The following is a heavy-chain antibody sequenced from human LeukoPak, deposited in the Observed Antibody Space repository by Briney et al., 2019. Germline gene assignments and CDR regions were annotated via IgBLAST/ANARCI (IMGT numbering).Heavy chain of an antibody. Sequence: ASVKVSCKAYGYTFTSYDINWVRQATGQGLEWMGWMNPNSGNTGYAQKFQGRVTMTRNTSISTAYMELSSLRSEDTAVYYCARAPRSGGYYYVYGCWGQGTLVTVSS. V-gene: IGHV1-8*01. J-gene: IGHJ4*02. CDR1: GYTFTSYD. CDR3: ARAPRSGGYYYVYGC. D-gene: IGHD3-22*01. CDR2: MNPNSGNT.